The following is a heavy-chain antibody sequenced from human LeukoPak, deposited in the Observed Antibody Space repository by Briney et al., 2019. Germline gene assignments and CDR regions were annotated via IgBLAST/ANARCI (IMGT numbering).Heavy chain of an antibody. Sequence: KPSETLSLTCAVYGGSFSGYYWSWIRQPPGKGLEWIGEINHSGSTNYNPSLKSRVTISVDTSKNQFSLKLSSVTAADTAVYYCARGDYDFWSGYSTCFDYWGQGTLVTVSS. D-gene: IGHD3-3*01. V-gene: IGHV4-34*01. CDR2: INHSGST. J-gene: IGHJ4*02. CDR3: ARGDYDFWSGYSTCFDY. CDR1: GGSFSGYY.